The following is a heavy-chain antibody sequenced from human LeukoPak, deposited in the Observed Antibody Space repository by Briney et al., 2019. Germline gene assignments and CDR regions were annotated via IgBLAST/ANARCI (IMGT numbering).Heavy chain of an antibody. D-gene: IGHD3-22*01. V-gene: IGHV1-69*05. CDR2: IIPTFGTA. CDR3: ARDLSYYDSSGYYIYYLDY. Sequence: SVKVSCKASGGTFSSYAISWVRQAPGQGLEWMGGIIPTFGTANYAQKFQGRVTITTDESTSTAYMELSSLKSEDTAVYYCARDLSYYDSSGYYIYYLDYWGQGTLVTVSS. J-gene: IGHJ4*02. CDR1: GGTFSSYA.